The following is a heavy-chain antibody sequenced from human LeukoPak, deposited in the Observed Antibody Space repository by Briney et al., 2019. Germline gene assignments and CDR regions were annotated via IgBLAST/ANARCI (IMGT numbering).Heavy chain of an antibody. Sequence: SETLSLTCTVSGGSISSGDYYWSWIRQPPGKGLEWIGYIYYSGSTYYNPSLKSRVTISVDTSKNQFPLKLSSVTAADTAVYYCARGVVRGVIGYWGQGTLVTVSS. CDR3: ARGVVRGVIGY. J-gene: IGHJ4*02. CDR2: IYYSGST. CDR1: GGSISSGDYY. V-gene: IGHV4-30-4*01. D-gene: IGHD3-10*01.